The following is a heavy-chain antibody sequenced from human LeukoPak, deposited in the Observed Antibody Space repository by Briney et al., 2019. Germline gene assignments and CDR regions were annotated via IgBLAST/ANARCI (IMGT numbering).Heavy chain of an antibody. D-gene: IGHD4-11*01. CDR2: INPKTGGT. CDR3: ARGSSKYIFGYYMDV. Sequence: ASVKVSCKASGYTFTGYYIHWVRQALGQGLEWVGWINPKTGGTNYAQKFLDRVTMTTDMSISTAYMELIRLRSRDTAVYFCARGSSKYIFGYYMDVWGKGTTIIVSS. J-gene: IGHJ6*03. V-gene: IGHV1-2*02. CDR1: GYTFTGYY.